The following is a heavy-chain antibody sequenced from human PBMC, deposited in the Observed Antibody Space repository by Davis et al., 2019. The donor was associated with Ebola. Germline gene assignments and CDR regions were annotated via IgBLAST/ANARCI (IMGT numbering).Heavy chain of an antibody. CDR3: ARDSDYGYYHGMDV. J-gene: IGHJ6*02. CDR1: GSTFSYYG. D-gene: IGHD4-17*01. V-gene: IGHV3-33*08. CDR2: IWYDESNS. Sequence: GESLKISCAASGSTFSYYGMSWVRQAPGKGLEWVATIWYDESNSYYADSVKGRFTISRDDSKNTLYLRMNSLRAEDTAVYYCARDSDYGYYHGMDVWGQGTTVTVSS.